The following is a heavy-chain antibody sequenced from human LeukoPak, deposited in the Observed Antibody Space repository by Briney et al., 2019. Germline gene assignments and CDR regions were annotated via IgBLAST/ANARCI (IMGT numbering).Heavy chain of an antibody. CDR3: TSTLGY. CDR2: IKEKTDGGTT. D-gene: IGHD3-16*01. V-gene: IGHV3-15*01. CDR1: GFDVSSNS. Sequence: GGSLRLSCAASGFDVSSNSMSWVRQASGEGLEWVGRIKEKTDGGTTDYAAPVKGRFTISRDDSKNTLYLQMNSLKTEDTALYYCTSTLGYWGQGTLVTVS. J-gene: IGHJ4*02.